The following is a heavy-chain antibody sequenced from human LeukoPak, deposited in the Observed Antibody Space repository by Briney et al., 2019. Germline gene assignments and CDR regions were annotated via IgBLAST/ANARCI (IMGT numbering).Heavy chain of an antibody. CDR3: AKEGSYGDFDY. J-gene: IGHJ4*02. CDR1: GFTFTNYA. Sequence: GSLRLSCAASGFTFTNYAMSWVRQAPGKGLEWVSFISGSGSPTYYADPVKGRFTISRDNSKNTLYLQLNSLRSEDTAVYYCAKEGSYGDFDYWGQGTLVTVSS. CDR2: ISGSGSPT. D-gene: IGHD4-17*01. V-gene: IGHV3-23*01.